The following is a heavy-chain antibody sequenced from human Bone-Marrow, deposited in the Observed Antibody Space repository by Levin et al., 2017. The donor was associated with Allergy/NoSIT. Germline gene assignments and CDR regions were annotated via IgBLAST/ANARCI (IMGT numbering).Heavy chain of an antibody. D-gene: IGHD2-21*01. CDR1: GFTFDTYG. J-gene: IGHJ4*02. CDR3: AKDFVEDTSEVNEGFDY. V-gene: IGHV3-30*18. Sequence: GESLKISCAASGFTFDTYGMHWLRQAPGKGLEWVAVISYDGSNIYYADSVKGRFAISRDNSKNTLYLQMNSLRRDDTAVYYCAKDFVEDTSEVNEGFDYWGQGTRVTVSA. CDR2: ISYDGSNI.